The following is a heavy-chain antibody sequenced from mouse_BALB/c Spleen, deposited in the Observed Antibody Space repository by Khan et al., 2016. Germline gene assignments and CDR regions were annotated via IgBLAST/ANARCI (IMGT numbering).Heavy chain of an antibody. CDR1: GFSLTSYG. Sequence: QVQLKQSGPGLVAPSQSLSITCTVSGFSLTSYGVHWVRQPPGKGLEWLGVIWAGGSTNYNSALMSRLSISKDNSKSQVFLKMNSLQTDDTAMSYCARKGGDYFDYWGQGTTLTVSS. CDR3: ARKGGDYFDY. V-gene: IGHV2-9*02. CDR2: IWAGGST. J-gene: IGHJ2*01.